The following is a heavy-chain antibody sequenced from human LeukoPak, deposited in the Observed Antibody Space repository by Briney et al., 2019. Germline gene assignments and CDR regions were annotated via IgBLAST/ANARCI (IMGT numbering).Heavy chain of an antibody. Sequence: PGGSLRLSSAASGFTFSSYSMNWVRQAPGKGLEWVSSISSSSSYIYYADSVKGRFTISRDNAKNSLYLQMNSLRAEDTAVYYCARDEGIAVAGSFDYWGQGTLVTVSS. D-gene: IGHD6-19*01. CDR1: GFTFSSYS. V-gene: IGHV3-21*01. J-gene: IGHJ4*02. CDR2: ISSSSSYI. CDR3: ARDEGIAVAGSFDY.